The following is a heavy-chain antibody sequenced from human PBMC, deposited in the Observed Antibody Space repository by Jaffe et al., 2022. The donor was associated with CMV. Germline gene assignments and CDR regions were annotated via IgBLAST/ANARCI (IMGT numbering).Heavy chain of an antibody. Sequence: QVQLVQSGAEVKKPGSSVKVSCKASGGTFSSYAISWVRQAPGQGLEWMGRIIPILGIANYAQKFQGRVTITADKSTSTAYMELSSLRSEDTAVYYCARPMTTVELSANDAFDIWGQGTMVTVSS. CDR1: GGTFSSYA. CDR2: IIPILGIA. J-gene: IGHJ3*02. CDR3: ARPMTTVELSANDAFDI. D-gene: IGHD4-17*01. V-gene: IGHV1-69*09.